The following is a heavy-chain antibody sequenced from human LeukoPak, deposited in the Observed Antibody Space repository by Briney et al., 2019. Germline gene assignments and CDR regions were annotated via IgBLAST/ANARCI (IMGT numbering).Heavy chain of an antibody. CDR3: AKEGGYCSGGSCQRSFDY. CDR2: MSRSGDII. V-gene: IGHV3-48*01. D-gene: IGHD2-15*01. CDR1: GFTFSDYN. J-gene: IGHJ4*02. Sequence: PGGSLRLSCAASGFTFSDYNMNWVRQVPGKGLESVSYMSRSGDIIYYADSVKGRFTISRDNSKNTLYLQMNSLRAEDTAVYYCAKEGGYCSGGSCQRSFDYWGQGTLVTVSS.